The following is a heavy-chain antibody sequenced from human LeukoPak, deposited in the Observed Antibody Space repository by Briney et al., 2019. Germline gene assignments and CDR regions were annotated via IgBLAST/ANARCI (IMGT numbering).Heavy chain of an antibody. J-gene: IGHJ3*02. CDR3: ARDRVGAIADAFDI. CDR2: ISSGSDSI. CDR1: GFTFSSYS. Sequence: GGSLRLSCAASGFTFSSYSMNWVREAPGKGLDWVSSISSGSDSIFYADSVRDRFPISRDNAKNSLYLQMSSLRAEDTAAYYCARDRVGAIADAFDIWGQGTMVTVSS. D-gene: IGHD1-26*01. V-gene: IGHV3-21*01.